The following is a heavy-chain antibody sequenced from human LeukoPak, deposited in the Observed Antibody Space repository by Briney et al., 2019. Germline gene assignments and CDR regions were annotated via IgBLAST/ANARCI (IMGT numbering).Heavy chain of an antibody. D-gene: IGHD5-18*01. CDR2: IIPILGIA. CDR1: GGTFSIYA. V-gene: IGHV1-69*04. CDR3: ARDSPDTAMVTTHTDY. Sequence: GASVKVSCKASGGTFSIYAISWVRQAPGQGLEWMGRIIPILGIANYAQKFQGRVTITADKSTSTAYMELSSLRSEDTAVYYCARDSPDTAMVTTHTDYWGQGTLVTVSS. J-gene: IGHJ4*02.